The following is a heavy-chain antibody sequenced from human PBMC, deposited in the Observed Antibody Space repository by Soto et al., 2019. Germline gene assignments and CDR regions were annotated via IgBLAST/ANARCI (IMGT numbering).Heavy chain of an antibody. D-gene: IGHD3-10*01. CDR1: GDAVASVSDY. CDR3: ARGVGFGYYYYHMDL. J-gene: IGHJ6*02. CDR2: IYYSGSA. Sequence: PSETLSLTCTVSGDAVASVSDYCVCIRQPPWKGLEWIGYIYYSGSADYNPSLGSRVTISIDTSKNQFSLKLTSVTAADTAVYYCARGVGFGYYYYHMDLWGQGTTVTVSS. V-gene: IGHV4-61*01.